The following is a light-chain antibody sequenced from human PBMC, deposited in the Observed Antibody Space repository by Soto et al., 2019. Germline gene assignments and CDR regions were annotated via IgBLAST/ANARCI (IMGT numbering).Light chain of an antibody. CDR2: EVS. CDR3: SSYAGRNNLGV. V-gene: IGLV2-8*01. CDR1: SSDVGGYNY. Sequence: QSVLTQPPSASGSPGQSVTISCTGTSSDVGGYNYVSWYQHHPGKAPKLMIYEVSKRPSGVPDRFSGSKSGNTASLTVSGLQAEDEADYYCSSYAGRNNLGVFGTGTKLTVL. J-gene: IGLJ1*01.